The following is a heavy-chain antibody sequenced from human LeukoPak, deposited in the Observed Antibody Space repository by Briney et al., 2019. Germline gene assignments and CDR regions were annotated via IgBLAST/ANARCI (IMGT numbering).Heavy chain of an antibody. V-gene: IGHV3-30*18. CDR1: GFTFSSYG. CDR3: AKATYYYDSSNIQH. D-gene: IGHD3-22*01. J-gene: IGHJ1*01. Sequence: PGRSLRLSCAASGFTFSSYGMHWVRQAPGKGLEWVAVISYDGSNKYYADSVKGRFTISRDNSKNTLYLQMNSLRVEDTAVYYCAKATYYYDSSNIQHWGQGTLVTVSS. CDR2: ISYDGSNK.